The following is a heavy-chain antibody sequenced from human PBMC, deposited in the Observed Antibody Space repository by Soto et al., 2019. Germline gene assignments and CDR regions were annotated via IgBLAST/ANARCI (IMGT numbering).Heavy chain of an antibody. CDR3: ARALDGDYAAYYYGMDG. D-gene: IGHD4-17*01. CDR2: IYHSGNT. CDR1: GYSISLGYY. V-gene: IGHV4-38-2*01. J-gene: IGHJ6*02. Sequence: PSEPLSLTSAVSGYSISLGYYWGWIRQPPGKGLEWIGSIYHSGNTYYNPSLKSRVSISLDTSKNHFSLELTSVTAADTAVYYCARALDGDYAAYYYGMDGWVQGSTVTV.